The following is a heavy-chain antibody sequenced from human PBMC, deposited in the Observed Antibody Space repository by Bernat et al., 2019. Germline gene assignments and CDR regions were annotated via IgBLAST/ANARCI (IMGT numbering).Heavy chain of an antibody. CDR3: AGAGGYGGNSDYYYGMDV. V-gene: IGHV3-7*01. CDR2: IKQDGSEK. Sequence: EVQLVESGGGLVQPGGSLRLSCAASGFTFSSYWMSWVRQAPGKGLEWVAKIKQDGSEKYYVDSVKGRFTISRDNAKNSLYLQMNSLRAEDTAVYYCAGAGGYGGNSDYYYGMDVWGQGTTVTVSS. D-gene: IGHD4-23*01. J-gene: IGHJ6*02. CDR1: GFTFSSYW.